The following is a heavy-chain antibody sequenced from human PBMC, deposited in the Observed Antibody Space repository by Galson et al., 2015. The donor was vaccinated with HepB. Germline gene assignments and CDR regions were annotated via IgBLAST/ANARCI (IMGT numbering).Heavy chain of an antibody. CDR3: ARDRSHSLDY. D-gene: IGHD6-6*01. CDR1: GYTFTNYH. J-gene: IGHJ4*02. CDR2: IFAGGDTI. Sequence: SVKVSCKAFGYTFTNYHFHWVRQAPGQGPEWMGKIFAGGDTIRYAQKFQGRVTMTRDTSTSTAYMELRRLTSDDTAVYYCARDRSHSLDYWGQGTLVTVSS. V-gene: IGHV1-46*01.